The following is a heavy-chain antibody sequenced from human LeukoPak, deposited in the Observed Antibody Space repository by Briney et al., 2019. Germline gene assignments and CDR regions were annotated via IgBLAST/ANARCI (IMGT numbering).Heavy chain of an antibody. V-gene: IGHV4-59*01. CDR1: GGSISIYY. CDR2: IYYSGST. CDR3: ARATGDVFSL. D-gene: IGHD7-27*01. Sequence: SSEPLSLTCTVSGGSISIYYWSWIRQPPGKRLEWIGHIYYSGSTNYNPSLKRRVTISVDTSRNQFSLKLRSVTAADTAVYYCARATGDVFSLGGQGTLVTVSS. J-gene: IGHJ4*02.